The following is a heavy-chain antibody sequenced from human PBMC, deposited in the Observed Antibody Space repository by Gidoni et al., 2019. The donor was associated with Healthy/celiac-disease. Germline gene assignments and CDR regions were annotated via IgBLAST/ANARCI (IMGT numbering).Heavy chain of an antibody. Sequence: QVQLQESGPGLVKPSETLSLTCTVPGGSISSYYCSWIRQPPGKGLEWIGYIYYSGSTNYNPSLKSRVTISVDTSKNQFSLKLSSVTAADTAVYYCAREHGDTAAFRAFDIWGQGTMVTVSS. CDR2: IYYSGST. CDR1: GGSISSYY. D-gene: IGHD5-18*01. J-gene: IGHJ3*02. CDR3: AREHGDTAAFRAFDI. V-gene: IGHV4-59*01.